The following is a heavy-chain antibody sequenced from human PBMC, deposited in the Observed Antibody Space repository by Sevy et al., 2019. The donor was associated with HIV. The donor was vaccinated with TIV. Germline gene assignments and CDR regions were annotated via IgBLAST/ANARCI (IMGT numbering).Heavy chain of an antibody. D-gene: IGHD3-16*01. CDR1: GFRFDDYA. Sequence: GGSLRRSCVASGFRFDDYAMHWVRQVPGKSPEWVSGISWNSNKIGYADPVKGRFTISRDSARNSVYLQMSSLRPEDTALYYCVKDLGGIETLDYYSYYGIDVRGQGTTVTVSS. CDR2: ISWNSNKI. V-gene: IGHV3-9*01. J-gene: IGHJ6*02. CDR3: VKDLGGIETLDYYSYYGIDV.